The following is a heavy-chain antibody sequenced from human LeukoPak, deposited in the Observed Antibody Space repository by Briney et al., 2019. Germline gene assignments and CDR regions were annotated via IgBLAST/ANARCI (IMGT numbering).Heavy chain of an antibody. V-gene: IGHV4-34*01. D-gene: IGHD1-26*01. CDR2: INHSGST. CDR1: GGSFSGYY. Sequence: PSETLSLTCAVYGGSFSGYYWSWIRQPPGKGLEWIGEINHSGSTNYNPSLKSRVTISVDTSKNQFSLKLSSVTAADTAVYYCARVLDGSRNPYFDYWGQGTLVTVSS. CDR3: ARVLDGSRNPYFDY. J-gene: IGHJ4*02.